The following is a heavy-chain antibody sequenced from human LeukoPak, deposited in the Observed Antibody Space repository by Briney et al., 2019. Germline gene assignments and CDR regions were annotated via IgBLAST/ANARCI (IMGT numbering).Heavy chain of an antibody. CDR3: ARDRDDSSILDY. J-gene: IGHJ4*02. D-gene: IGHD3-22*01. CDR2: INTDGSST. Sequence: GGSLRLSCAASGFTFSSYWMHWVRQAPGKGLVRVSRINTDGSSTSYADSVKGRFTISRDNAKNTLYLQMNSLRAEDTAVYYCARDRDDSSILDYWGRGTLVTVSS. V-gene: IGHV3-74*01. CDR1: GFTFSSYW.